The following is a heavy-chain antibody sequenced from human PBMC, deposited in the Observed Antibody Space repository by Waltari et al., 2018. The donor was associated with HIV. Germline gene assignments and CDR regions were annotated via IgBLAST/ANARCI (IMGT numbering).Heavy chain of an antibody. Sequence: EVHLVESGGGLVQPGGSLRLSVSASRFMLSNNFMTWVRQAPGKGLEWVSVIYISDNAYYADSVEGRFAISRDNSKNTVFLQMNSLRTEDTAMYYCARGGDNGDINFWGHGTLVTVSS. CDR1: RFMLSNNF. CDR3: ARGGDNGDINF. CDR2: IYISDNA. J-gene: IGHJ4*01. D-gene: IGHD4-17*01. V-gene: IGHV3-66*02.